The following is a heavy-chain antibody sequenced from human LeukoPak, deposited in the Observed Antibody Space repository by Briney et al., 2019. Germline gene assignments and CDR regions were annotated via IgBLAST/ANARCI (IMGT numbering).Heavy chain of an antibody. CDR3: ARGLHSRLYDSSVYYPY. J-gene: IGHJ4*02. V-gene: IGHV3-48*01. D-gene: IGHD3-22*01. CDR2: ITSSSSTI. Sequence: GSLRLSCAASGFTFSSYSMNWVRQAPGKGLEWVSYITSSSSTIYYADSVKGRFTVSRDNAKNSLYLQMNSLRAEDTAIYYCARGLHSRLYDSSVYYPYWGQGTLVTVSS. CDR1: GFTFSSYS.